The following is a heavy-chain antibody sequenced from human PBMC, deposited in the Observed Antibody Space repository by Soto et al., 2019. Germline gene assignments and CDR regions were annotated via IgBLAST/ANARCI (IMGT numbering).Heavy chain of an antibody. D-gene: IGHD3-22*01. V-gene: IGHV3-53*01. CDR1: GFTVSSNY. CDR2: IYSGGST. J-gene: IGHJ3*02. CDR3: TRGRSDSPGAFDI. Sequence: HPGGSLRLSCAASGFTVSSNYMSWVRQAPGKGLEWVSVIYSGGSTYYADSVKGRFTISRDNSKNTLYLQMNSLRADDTAVYYCTRGRSDSPGAFDIWGQGTMVTVSS.